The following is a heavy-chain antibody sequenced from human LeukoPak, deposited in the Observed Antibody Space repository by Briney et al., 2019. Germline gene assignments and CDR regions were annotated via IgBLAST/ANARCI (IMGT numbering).Heavy chain of an antibody. Sequence: TGGSLRLSCAASEFTFNNYAMVWVRQAPGKGLEWVSAIRGSGDYTYDSDSVKGRFTISRDNSKNMLYLQMNSLRADDTAVYYCAKSSSPSPKRGEYYFDYWGQGALVTVSS. J-gene: IGHJ4*02. CDR3: AKSSSPSPKRGEYYFDY. D-gene: IGHD2-2*01. CDR1: EFTFNNYA. CDR2: IRGSGDYT. V-gene: IGHV3-23*01.